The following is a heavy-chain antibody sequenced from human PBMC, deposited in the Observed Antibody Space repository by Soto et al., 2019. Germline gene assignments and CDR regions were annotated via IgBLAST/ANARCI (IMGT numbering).Heavy chain of an antibody. D-gene: IGHD5-12*01. Sequence: EVQLVASGGGLVQPGGSLRLSCAASGFTFSNFAMNWVRRATGKGPEWVSYLSGSSRAINYADAVKGRFIVSRDNAKNSMFLQMNSQRDEDTGVYYCVRDTSNGNSHVSNCDYWGNGTLVTVSS. CDR2: LSGSSRAI. V-gene: IGHV3-48*02. CDR1: GFTFSNFA. J-gene: IGHJ4*01. CDR3: VRDTSNGNSHVSNCDY.